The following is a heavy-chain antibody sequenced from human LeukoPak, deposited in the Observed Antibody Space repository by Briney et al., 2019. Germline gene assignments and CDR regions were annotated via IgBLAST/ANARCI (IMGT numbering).Heavy chain of an antibody. D-gene: IGHD6-13*01. CDR2: IYYSGST. CDR3: ARDLSSSSSRGYFDY. Sequence: SETLSLTCTVSGGSISSSSYYWGWIRQPPGKGLEWIGSIYYSGSTYYNPSLKSRVTMSVDTSKNQFSLKLSSVTAADTAVYYCARDLSSSSSRGYFDYWGQGTLVTVSS. CDR1: GGSISSSSYY. V-gene: IGHV4-39*07. J-gene: IGHJ4*02.